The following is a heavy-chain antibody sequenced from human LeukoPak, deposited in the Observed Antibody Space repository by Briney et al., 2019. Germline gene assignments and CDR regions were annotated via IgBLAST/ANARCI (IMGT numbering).Heavy chain of an antibody. CDR1: GFTFSSYA. V-gene: IGHV3-23*01. Sequence: GGSLRLSCAASGFTFSSYAMSWVRQAPGKGLEWVSAISGSGGSTYYADSVEGRFTISRDNSKNTLYLQMNSLRAEDTAVYYCAKVGIDVDTAMAPDLDYWGQGTLVTVSS. CDR2: ISGSGGST. CDR3: AKVGIDVDTAMAPDLDY. J-gene: IGHJ4*02. D-gene: IGHD5-18*01.